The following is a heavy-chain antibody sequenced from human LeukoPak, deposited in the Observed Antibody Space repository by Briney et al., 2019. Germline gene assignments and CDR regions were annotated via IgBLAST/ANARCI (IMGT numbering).Heavy chain of an antibody. V-gene: IGHV1-46*01. Sequence: ASVKVSCKASGYTFTSYYMHWVRQAPGQGLEWMGIINPSGGSTSYAQKFQGRVTMTRDTSTSIVYMELSSLRSEDTAVYYCARDQGSIVATSYFDYWGQGTLVTVSS. CDR1: GYTFTSYY. D-gene: IGHD5-12*01. J-gene: IGHJ4*02. CDR3: ARDQGSIVATSYFDY. CDR2: INPSGGST.